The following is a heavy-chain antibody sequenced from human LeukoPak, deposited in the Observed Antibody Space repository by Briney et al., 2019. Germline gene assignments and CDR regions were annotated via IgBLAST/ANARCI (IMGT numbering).Heavy chain of an antibody. CDR3: ARGGSYYADWFDP. CDR2: IYHSGST. D-gene: IGHD1-26*01. J-gene: IGHJ5*02. V-gene: IGHV4-4*02. Sequence: SETLSLTCAVSGGSISSSNWWSWVRQPPGKGLEWIGEIYHSGSTNYNPSLKSRVTISVDKSKNQFSLKLSSVTAADTAVYYCARGGSYYADWFDPWGRGTLVTVSS. CDR1: GGSISSSNW.